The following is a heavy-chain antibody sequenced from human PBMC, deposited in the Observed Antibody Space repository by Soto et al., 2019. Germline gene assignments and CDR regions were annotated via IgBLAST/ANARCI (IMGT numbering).Heavy chain of an antibody. V-gene: IGHV4-31*03. D-gene: IGHD1-7*01. J-gene: IGHJ4*02. Sequence: SETLSLTCTVSGGSISSGGYYWSWIRQHPGKGLEWIGYIYYSGSTYYNPSLKSRVTISVDTSKNQFSLNLSFVTAADTAVYYCATMGTPATGLYYFDYWGQGTXVTVSS. CDR3: ATMGTPATGLYYFDY. CDR2: IYYSGST. CDR1: GGSISSGGYY.